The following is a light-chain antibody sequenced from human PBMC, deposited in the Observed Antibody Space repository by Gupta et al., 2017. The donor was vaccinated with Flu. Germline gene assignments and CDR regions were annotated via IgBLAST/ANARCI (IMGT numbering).Light chain of an antibody. CDR1: SSSFGNSA. CDR3: AAWDDSLNGWV. J-gene: IGLJ3*02. CDR2: YDD. V-gene: IGLV1-36*01. Sequence: QSVLTQPPSVSGAPRQRVTISCSGSSSSFGNSAVNWYQQLPGKTPKLLIYYDDLLYSGVSDRFSGSKSGTSASLVISGLQSDDEADYYCAAWDDSLNGWVFGGGTKLTVV.